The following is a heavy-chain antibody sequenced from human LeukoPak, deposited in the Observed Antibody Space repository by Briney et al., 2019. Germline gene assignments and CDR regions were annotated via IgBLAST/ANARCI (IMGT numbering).Heavy chain of an antibody. D-gene: IGHD3-22*01. V-gene: IGHV1-2*02. CDR3: ARAHELTMIVVVTFDY. Sequence: ASVKVSCKASGYIFTSYNIYWVRQAPGQGLEWMGWINPNSGGTNYAQKFQGRVTMTRDTSISTAYMELSRLRSDDTAVHYCARAHELTMIVVVTFDYWGQGTLVTVSS. CDR2: INPNSGGT. CDR1: GYIFTSYN. J-gene: IGHJ4*02.